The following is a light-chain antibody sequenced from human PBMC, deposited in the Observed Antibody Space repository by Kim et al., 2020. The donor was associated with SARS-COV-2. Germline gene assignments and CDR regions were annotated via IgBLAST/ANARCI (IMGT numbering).Light chain of an antibody. CDR2: QNK. CDR3: QAWDISTLV. Sequence: VSPGQTARITCSGDKLGDKYVCWYQQKPGQSPVLVMYQNKKRPSWIPERFSGSNSGNTATLIISGTQAMDEADYYCQAWDISTLVFGGGTQLTVL. CDR1: KLGDKY. J-gene: IGLJ2*01. V-gene: IGLV3-1*01.